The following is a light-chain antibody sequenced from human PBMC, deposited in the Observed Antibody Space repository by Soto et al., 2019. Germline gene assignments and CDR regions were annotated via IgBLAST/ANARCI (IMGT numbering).Light chain of an antibody. CDR3: QQYGSSPWT. V-gene: IGKV3-20*01. CDR2: GAS. J-gene: IGKJ1*01. Sequence: EIVLTQSPGTLSLSPGERATPSCRASQSVSSSYLAWYQQKPGQAPRLLIYGASSRATGIPDRFRGSGSGTDFTLTISRLEPEDFAVYYCQQYGSSPWTFGQGTKVDI. CDR1: QSVSSSY.